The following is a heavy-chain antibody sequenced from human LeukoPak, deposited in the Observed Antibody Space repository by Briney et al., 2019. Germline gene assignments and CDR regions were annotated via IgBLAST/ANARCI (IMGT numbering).Heavy chain of an antibody. Sequence: GGSXXLXXAAXXXXFXDYYMSWIRQAPGKGLEWVSYISSSGSTIYYADSVKGRFTISRDNAKNSLYLQMNSLRAEDTAVYYCARAVADLDYWGQGTLVTVSS. CDR3: ARAVADLDY. CDR2: ISSSGSTI. CDR1: XXXFXDYY. D-gene: IGHD6-19*01. V-gene: IGHV3-11*01. J-gene: IGHJ4*02.